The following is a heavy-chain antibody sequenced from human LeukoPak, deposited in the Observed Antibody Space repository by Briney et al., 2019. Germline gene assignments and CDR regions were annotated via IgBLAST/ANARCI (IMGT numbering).Heavy chain of an antibody. J-gene: IGHJ2*01. CDR2: IHTSGNA. CDR1: GGSLSSYY. D-gene: IGHD4-17*01. Sequence: PSETLSLTCTVSGGSLSSYYWIWIRQPAGKGLEWIGRIHTSGNADYNPSLRSRVTMSVDTSKNQFSLRLRSVTAADTAVYYCARDPGDYNHDWCFDLWGRGTLISVSS. V-gene: IGHV4-4*07. CDR3: ARDPGDYNHDWCFDL.